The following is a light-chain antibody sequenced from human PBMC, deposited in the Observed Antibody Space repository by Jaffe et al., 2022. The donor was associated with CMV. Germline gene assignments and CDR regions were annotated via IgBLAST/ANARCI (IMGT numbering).Light chain of an antibody. Sequence: QSALTQPPSVSGSPGQSVTISCTGTSSDVGYYNRVSWYQQPPGTAPKLIIYEVSHRPSGVPDRFSGSKSGNTASLTVSGLQAEDAAHYYCSSHTTGSTVIFGGGTKLTVL. CDR1: SSDVGYYNR. CDR2: EVS. J-gene: IGLJ2*01. V-gene: IGLV2-18*02. CDR3: SSHTTGSTVI.